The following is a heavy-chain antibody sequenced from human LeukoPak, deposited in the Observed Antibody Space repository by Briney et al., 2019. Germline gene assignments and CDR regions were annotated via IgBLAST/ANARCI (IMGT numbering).Heavy chain of an antibody. CDR1: GFTFSRYE. D-gene: IGHD3-22*01. J-gene: IGHJ4*02. V-gene: IGHV3-48*03. CDR3: ASRIPYESSSY. CDR2: ISRSGDTI. Sequence: GGSLRLSCAASGFTFSRYEMNWVRQAPGKGLEWVSYISRSGDTIYFADSVKGRFTISRDNAENTLYLQMNSLKPEDTAVYYCASRIPYESSSYWGQGTLVTVSS.